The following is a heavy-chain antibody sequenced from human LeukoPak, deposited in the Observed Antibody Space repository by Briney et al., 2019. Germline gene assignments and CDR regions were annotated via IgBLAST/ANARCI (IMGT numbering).Heavy chain of an antibody. V-gene: IGHV3-23*01. CDR1: GFTFSSYA. CDR2: ISGSGGST. CDR3: AKGSSGLLYDYYYGMDV. J-gene: IGHJ6*02. D-gene: IGHD3-3*01. Sequence: PGGSLRLSRAASGFTFSSYAMSWVRQAPGKGLEWVSAISGSGGSTYYADSVKGRFTISRDNSKNTLYLQMNSLRAEDTAVYYCAKGSSGLLYDYYYGMDVWGQGTTVTVSS.